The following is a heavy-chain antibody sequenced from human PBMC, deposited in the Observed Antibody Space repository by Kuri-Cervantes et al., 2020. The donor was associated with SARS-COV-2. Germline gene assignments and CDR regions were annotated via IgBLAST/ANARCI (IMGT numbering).Heavy chain of an antibody. D-gene: IGHD3-10*01. Sequence: GESLKISCAASGFTFSSYGMHWVRQAPGKGLEWVAVIWYDGSNKYYADSVKGRFTISRDNSKNTLYLQMNSLKTEDTAIYYCTTGQWELQYYFDYWGQGTLVTVSS. CDR1: GFTFSSYG. V-gene: IGHV3-33*01. J-gene: IGHJ4*02. CDR2: IWYDGSNK. CDR3: TTGQWELQYYFDY.